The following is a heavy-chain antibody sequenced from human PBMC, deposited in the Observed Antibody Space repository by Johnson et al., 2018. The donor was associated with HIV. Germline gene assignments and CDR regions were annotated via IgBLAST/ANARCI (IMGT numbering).Heavy chain of an antibody. Sequence: QVQLVESGGGVVQPGGSLRLSCAASGFTFSDYYMSWIRQAPGKGLEWVSYISSSGSTLYYADSVTGRFTISRDNSKNTLYLQINSLRAEDTAVYYCAKDGGRLRTDAFDIWGQGTMVTVSS. CDR2: ISSSGSTL. CDR1: GFTFSDYY. J-gene: IGHJ3*02. D-gene: IGHD2-15*01. CDR3: AKDGGRLRTDAFDI. V-gene: IGHV3-11*01.